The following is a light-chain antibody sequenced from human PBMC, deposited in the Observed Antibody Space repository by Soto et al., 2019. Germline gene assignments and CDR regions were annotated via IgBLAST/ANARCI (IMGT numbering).Light chain of an antibody. CDR1: QSIGNY. Sequence: DIQMTQSPSSLSASVGDRVTITCRATQSIGNYLNWYQHKPGKAPNVLIFAATTLQRGVPSRFSGSGSGTDSTLTITGLQPDDFAIYYCQQSHSPPWTFGQGTKVDIK. V-gene: IGKV1-39*01. J-gene: IGKJ1*01. CDR2: AAT. CDR3: QQSHSPPWT.